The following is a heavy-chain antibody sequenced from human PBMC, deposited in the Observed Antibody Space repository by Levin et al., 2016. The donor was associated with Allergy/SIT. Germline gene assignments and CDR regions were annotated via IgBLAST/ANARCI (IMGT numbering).Heavy chain of an antibody. CDR2: INHSGST. CDR3: ARYQSRYFDWLLFRWFDP. CDR1: GGSISSGGYY. D-gene: IGHD3-9*01. J-gene: IGHJ5*02. Sequence: ETLSLTCTVSGGSISSGGYYWSWIRQPPGKGLEWIGEINHSGSTNYNPSLKSRVTISVDTSKNQFSLKLSSVTAADTAVYYCARYQSRYFDWLLFRWFDPWGQGTLVTVSS. V-gene: IGHV4-39*07.